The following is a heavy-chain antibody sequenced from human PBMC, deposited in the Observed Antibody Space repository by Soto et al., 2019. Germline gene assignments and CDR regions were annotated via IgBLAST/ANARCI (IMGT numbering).Heavy chain of an antibody. D-gene: IGHD3-22*01. J-gene: IGHJ5*02. CDR2: INHSGNT. V-gene: IGHV4-34*01. Sequence: SETLSLTCAVYGGSFSTYYWNWIRQPPGKGLEWIGEINHSGNTQYNPSLKSRVTMSLDTSKNQFSLKLTSVTAADTAVYYCFGWLRSNWLDPWGQGTLVTVSS. CDR3: FGWLRSNWLDP. CDR1: GGSFSTYY.